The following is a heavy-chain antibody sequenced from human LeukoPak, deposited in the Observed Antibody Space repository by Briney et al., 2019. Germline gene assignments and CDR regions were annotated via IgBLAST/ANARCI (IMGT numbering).Heavy chain of an antibody. Sequence: APLKGSCTASVYTLTTYVVSWVRQAPGQGLEWMGWISGYDGSTRYAQQFQGRVTMTKDTSTSTVYMELRSLRSDDTAIYYCASGSITMIRGVVYYYYGLDVWGQGTTVTVSS. D-gene: IGHD3-10*01. CDR3: ASGSITMIRGVVYYYYGLDV. CDR2: ISGYDGST. J-gene: IGHJ6*02. CDR1: VYTLTTYV. V-gene: IGHV1-18*01.